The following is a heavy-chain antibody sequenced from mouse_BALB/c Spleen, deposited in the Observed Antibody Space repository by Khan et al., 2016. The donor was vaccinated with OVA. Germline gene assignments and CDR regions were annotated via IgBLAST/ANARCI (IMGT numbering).Heavy chain of an antibody. CDR1: GDSITSGF. CDR2: VTYSGNT. CDR3: ARSYGSWAMDY. D-gene: IGHD1-1*01. J-gene: IGHJ4*01. V-gene: IGHV3-8*02. Sequence: LMESGPSLVKPSQTLSLTCSVTGDSITSGFWNWLRTFPGNKFEYMGYVTYSGNTYYIPSLKSRISITRDTSKSQYSLQLNAVTTEDTATYFCARSYGSWAMDYWGQGTSVTVSS.